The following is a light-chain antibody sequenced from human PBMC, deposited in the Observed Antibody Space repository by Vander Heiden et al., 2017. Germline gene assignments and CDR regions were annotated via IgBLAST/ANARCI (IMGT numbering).Light chain of an antibody. CDR2: AAS. CDR3: QQRDSTPVT. V-gene: IGKV1-39*01. CDR1: QSISSY. Sequence: DIQMTQSPSSLSASVGDRVTITCRESQSISSYLNWYQQKPGKAPKLLIYAASSLQSGVPSRFSGSGSGTDFTLTISSLQPEDFATYYCQQRDSTPVTFGHGTKVDIK. J-gene: IGKJ3*01.